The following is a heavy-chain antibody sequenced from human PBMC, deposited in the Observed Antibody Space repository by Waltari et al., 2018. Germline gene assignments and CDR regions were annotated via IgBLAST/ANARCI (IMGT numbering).Heavy chain of an antibody. Sequence: VQLVESGGGLVQPGRSLRLSCAAAGFTFDDYAMHWVRQAPGKGLEWVSGISWNSGSIGYADSVKGRFTISRDNAKNSLYLQMNSLRAEDTALYYCAKRGYYYYGMDVWGQGTTVTVSS. CDR2: ISWNSGSI. J-gene: IGHJ6*02. CDR3: AKRGYYYYGMDV. CDR1: GFTFDDYA. V-gene: IGHV3-9*01.